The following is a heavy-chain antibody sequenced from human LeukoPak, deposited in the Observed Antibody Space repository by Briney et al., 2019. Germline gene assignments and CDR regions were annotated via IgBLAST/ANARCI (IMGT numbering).Heavy chain of an antibody. CDR1: RFTFSSYN. CDR2: ISTSSSYI. CDR3: ARESYSGYDYNWFDP. D-gene: IGHD5-12*01. Sequence: GGSLRLSCAVSRFTFSSYNMNWVRQAPGKGLEWVSSISTSSSYIYYAASVKGRFTISRDNAKNSLYLQMNSLRAEDTAVYYCARESYSGYDYNWFDPWGQGTLVTVSS. V-gene: IGHV3-21*01. J-gene: IGHJ5*02.